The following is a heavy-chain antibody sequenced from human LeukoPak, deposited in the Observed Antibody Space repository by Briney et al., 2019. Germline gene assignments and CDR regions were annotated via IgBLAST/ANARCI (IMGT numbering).Heavy chain of an antibody. CDR2: FDPEDGET. CDR1: GYTLTELS. Sequence: ASVKVSCKVSGYTLTELSMHWVRQAPGKGLEWMGGFDPEDGETIYAQKFQARVTLTEDTSTDTAYMELSRLRSDDTAIYYCARDVGEYCSSVSCYASDYWGQGTLVTVSS. J-gene: IGHJ4*02. V-gene: IGHV1-24*01. D-gene: IGHD2-2*01. CDR3: ARDVGEYCSSVSCYASDY.